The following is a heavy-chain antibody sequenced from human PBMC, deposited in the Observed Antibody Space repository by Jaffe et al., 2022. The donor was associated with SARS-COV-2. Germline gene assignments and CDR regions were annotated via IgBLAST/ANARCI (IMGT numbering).Heavy chain of an antibody. CDR1: GFTFSNYA. CDR3: AKVQTFYYDASGYFLDY. D-gene: IGHD3-22*01. Sequence: EVQMLESGGGVVHPGGSLRLSCVVSGFTFSNYAMIWVRQAPGKGLEWVSAISGYGGTYYADFVRGRFIISRDDSKNTLYLQMNSLRDDDTAVYYCAKVQTFYYDASGYFLDYWGQGTLVTASP. V-gene: IGHV3-23*01. CDR2: ISGYGGT. J-gene: IGHJ4*02.